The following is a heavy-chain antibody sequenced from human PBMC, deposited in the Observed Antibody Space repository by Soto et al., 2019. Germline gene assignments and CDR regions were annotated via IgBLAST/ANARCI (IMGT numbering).Heavy chain of an antibody. J-gene: IGHJ6*02. CDR2: IWHDGSNK. D-gene: IGHD6-13*01. V-gene: IGHV3-33*01. Sequence: GGSLRLSCAASGFIFRSYGMHWVRQAPGKGLEWVALIWHDGSNKYYADSVKGRFTISRDNSNNTLYLQMNSLRAEDTAVYYCARERRWAAAAGIVTYGMDVWGQGTTVTVSS. CDR3: ARERRWAAAAGIVTYGMDV. CDR1: GFIFRSYG.